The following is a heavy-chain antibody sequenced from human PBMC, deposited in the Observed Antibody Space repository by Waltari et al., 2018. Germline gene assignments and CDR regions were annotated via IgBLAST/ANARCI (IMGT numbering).Heavy chain of an antibody. J-gene: IGHJ5*02. Sequence: QVKLVQSGAEVKKPGASVTVSCKVSGYTLNELSMHWVRQAPGKGLEWMGGFDPEDGETIYAQKFQGRVTMTEDTSTDTAYMELSSLRSEDTAVYYCATSSRYSSSWYRGNWFDPWGQGTLVTVSS. CDR2: FDPEDGET. V-gene: IGHV1-24*01. CDR3: ATSSRYSSSWYRGNWFDP. CDR1: GYTLNELS. D-gene: IGHD6-13*01.